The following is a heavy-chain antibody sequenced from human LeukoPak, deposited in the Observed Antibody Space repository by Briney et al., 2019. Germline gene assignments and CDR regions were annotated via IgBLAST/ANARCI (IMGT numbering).Heavy chain of an antibody. V-gene: IGHV1-3*04. J-gene: IGHJ4*02. CDR1: GYTFTNYA. CDR2: INTGNGST. CDR3: ARVGYSGYDSRPVFNY. Sequence: GASVKVSCKASGYTFTNYALHWVRQAPGQRLEWMGWINTGNGSTKYSQKFQGRVTITRATSASTAYMELSSLRSEDTAVYYCARVGYSGYDSRPVFNYWGQGTLVTVSS. D-gene: IGHD5-12*01.